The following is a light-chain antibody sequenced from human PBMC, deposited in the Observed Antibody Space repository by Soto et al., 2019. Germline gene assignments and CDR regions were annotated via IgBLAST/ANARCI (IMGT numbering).Light chain of an antibody. CDR3: LLDYAYFWA. J-gene: IGKJ1*01. CDR2: KAS. CDR1: QSISIW. V-gene: IGKV1-5*03. Sequence: DIQMTQSTSTRSASVGDRGTITCRASQSISIWLAWYQQKPGKAPKILIYKASSLESGVPSRFSGSGSGRDFTLTISSLQPEDFATYYCLLDYAYFWAFGQGTKVDIK.